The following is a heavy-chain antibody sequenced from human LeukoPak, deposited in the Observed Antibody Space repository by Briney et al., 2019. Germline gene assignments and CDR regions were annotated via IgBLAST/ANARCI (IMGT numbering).Heavy chain of an antibody. J-gene: IGHJ4*02. CDR1: GFSFSGYG. CDR3: AKDYNNGFDY. Sequence: GGSLRLSCAASGFSFSGYGMHWVRQAPGKGLEWVTFIRYDGSTESYADSVKGRFTIARDNSKNTLYLQMNSLRAEDTAVYFCAKDYNNGFDYWGQGALVTVSS. CDR2: IRYDGSTE. V-gene: IGHV3-30*02. D-gene: IGHD1-14*01.